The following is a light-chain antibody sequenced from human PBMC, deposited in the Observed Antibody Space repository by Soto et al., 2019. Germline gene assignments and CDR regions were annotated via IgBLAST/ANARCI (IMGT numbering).Light chain of an antibody. V-gene: IGLV1-51*01. CDR1: SXNIGGNS. CDR2: ADT. Sequence: QSVLAQPPSVSAAPGQKVTISCSGSSXNIGGNSVSWYQQLPGTAPKLLIYADTKRPPGIPDRFSGSKSGTSATLGITGFQTGDEADYYCGSWDSSLSAYVFGTGTKVTVL. J-gene: IGLJ1*01. CDR3: GSWDSSLSAYV.